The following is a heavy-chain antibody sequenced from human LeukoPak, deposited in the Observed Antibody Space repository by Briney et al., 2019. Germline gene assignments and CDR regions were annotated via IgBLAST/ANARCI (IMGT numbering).Heavy chain of an antibody. Sequence: GGSLRLSCAASGFTFSSYAMSWVRQAPGRGLEWVSAISGSGGSTYYADSVKGRFTISRDNSKNTLYLQMNSLRAEDTAVYYCAKDPGINWYFDLWGRGTLVTVSS. J-gene: IGHJ2*01. CDR1: GFTFSSYA. CDR3: AKDPGINWYFDL. CDR2: ISGSGGST. D-gene: IGHD3-10*01. V-gene: IGHV3-23*01.